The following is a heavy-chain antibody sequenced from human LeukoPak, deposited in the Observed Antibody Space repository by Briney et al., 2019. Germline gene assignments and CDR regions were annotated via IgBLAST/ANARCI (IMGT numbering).Heavy chain of an antibody. CDR3: ARDGVLYYDILTGYSGYYYYGMDV. V-gene: IGHV3-21*01. Sequence: GGSLRLSCAASGFTFSSYSMNWVRQAPGKGLECVSSISSSSSYIYYADSVKGRFTISRDNAKNSLYLQMNSLRAEDTAVYYCARDGVLYYDILTGYSGYYYYGMDVWGKGTTVTVSS. D-gene: IGHD3-9*01. CDR2: ISSSSSYI. CDR1: GFTFSSYS. J-gene: IGHJ6*04.